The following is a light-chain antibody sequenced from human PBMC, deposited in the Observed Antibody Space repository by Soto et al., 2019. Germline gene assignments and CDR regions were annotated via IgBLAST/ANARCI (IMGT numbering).Light chain of an antibody. V-gene: IGLV2-8*01. CDR2: EVS. CDR3: SSHADSYNWV. CDR1: SSDVGGYNY. Sequence: QSALTQPPSASGSPGQSVTISCTGTSSDVGGYNYVSWYQQHPGKAPKLMIYEVSKRPSGVPDRFSGSKSGNTASLTVSGLQAEDEADYYCSSHADSYNWVFGGGTKLTVL. J-gene: IGLJ3*02.